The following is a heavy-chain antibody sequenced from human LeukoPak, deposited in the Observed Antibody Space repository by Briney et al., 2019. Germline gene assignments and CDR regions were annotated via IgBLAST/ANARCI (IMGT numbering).Heavy chain of an antibody. CDR1: GDSISSYH. D-gene: IGHD3-3*01. V-gene: IGHV4-59*12. J-gene: IGHJ6*02. Sequence: KPSETLSLTCTVSGDSISSYHWSWIRQPPGKGLERIGHIYYTGSTNYNPSLKSRVTISLDTSKNQFSLKLSSVTAADTAVYYCTRSLGVVIHGGMDVWGQGTTVTVSS. CDR3: TRSLGVVIHGGMDV. CDR2: IYYTGST.